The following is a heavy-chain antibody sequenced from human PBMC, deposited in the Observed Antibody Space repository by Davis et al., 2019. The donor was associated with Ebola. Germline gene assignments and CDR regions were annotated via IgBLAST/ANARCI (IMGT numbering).Heavy chain of an antibody. D-gene: IGHD3-10*01. V-gene: IGHV1-3*01. Sequence: AASVKVSCQASGYTFTSYAIHWVRHAPGQRLEWMGWINAGNGNTKYSQKFQGRVTITRDTSASTAYMELSSLRSEDTAVYYCARDENYYGSGSYCYWGQGTLVTVSS. CDR2: INAGNGNT. J-gene: IGHJ4*02. CDR3: ARDENYYGSGSYCY. CDR1: GYTFTSYA.